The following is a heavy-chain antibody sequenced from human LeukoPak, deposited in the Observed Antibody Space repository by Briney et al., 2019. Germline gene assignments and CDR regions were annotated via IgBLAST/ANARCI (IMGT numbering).Heavy chain of an antibody. V-gene: IGHV1-18*01. J-gene: IGHJ5*02. CDR2: ISAYNGNT. CDR1: GYTFTSYG. Sequence: ASVKVSCKASGYTFTSYGISWVRQAPGQGLEWMGWISAYNGNTNYAQKLQGRVTMTTDTSTSTAYMELRSLRSDDTAVYYCAGSTGSLSSFDPWAREPWSPSPQ. CDR3: AGSTGSLSSFDP. D-gene: IGHD3-10*01.